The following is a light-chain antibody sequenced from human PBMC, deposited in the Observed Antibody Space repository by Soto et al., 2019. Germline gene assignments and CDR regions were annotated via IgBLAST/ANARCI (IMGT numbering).Light chain of an antibody. V-gene: IGKV3-20*01. Sequence: EVVFTQSPATLSLSPGEAATLSCMASESVASPNLAWYQQKTGQAPRLLFYSASRRATGVPDRLSGSGSGTDFTLTISRLENEDLAVYYCQKYGSSPRTFGPGTQGDIK. CDR3: QKYGSSPRT. CDR1: ESVASPN. J-gene: IGKJ3*01. CDR2: SAS.